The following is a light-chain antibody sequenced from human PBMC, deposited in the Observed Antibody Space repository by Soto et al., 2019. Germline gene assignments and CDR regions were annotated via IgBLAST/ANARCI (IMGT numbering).Light chain of an antibody. V-gene: IGKV3-11*01. CDR2: DTS. CDR3: HQRIKWPPIFT. J-gene: IGKJ3*01. Sequence: EVVLTQSPATLSLSPGERATLSCRASHSVTSYLAGYQQKPGQSPRLLIYDTSNRATGIPARFSGSGSGTDFTLTISSLEPEDFAIYYCHQRIKWPPIFTFGPGTKVDIK. CDR1: HSVTSY.